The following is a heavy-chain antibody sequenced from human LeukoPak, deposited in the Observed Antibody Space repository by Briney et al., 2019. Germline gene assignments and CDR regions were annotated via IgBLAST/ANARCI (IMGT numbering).Heavy chain of an antibody. Sequence: ASVKVSCKASGYTFTGDYMHWARQAPGQGLEWMGWINPNSGGTNYAQKFQGRVTMTRDTSISTAYMELSRLRSDDTAVYYCARANRPLWFGELLLYYYYYMDVWGKGTTVTVSS. CDR1: GYTFTGDY. J-gene: IGHJ6*03. D-gene: IGHD3-10*01. CDR3: ARANRPLWFGELLLYYYYYMDV. CDR2: INPNSGGT. V-gene: IGHV1-2*02.